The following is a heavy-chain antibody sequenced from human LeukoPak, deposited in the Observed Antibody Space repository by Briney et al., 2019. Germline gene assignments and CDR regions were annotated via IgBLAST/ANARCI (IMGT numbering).Heavy chain of an antibody. CDR3: AKDPVQRGYSGYDFVD. Sequence: GSLRLSYVASGFTFSSYAMSWVRQAPGKGLEWVSAISGSGGSTYYADSVKGRFTISRDNSKNTLYLQMNSLRAEDTAVYYCAKDPVQRGYSGYDFVDWGQGTLVTVSS. J-gene: IGHJ4*02. D-gene: IGHD5-12*01. CDR2: ISGSGGST. CDR1: GFTFSSYA. V-gene: IGHV3-23*01.